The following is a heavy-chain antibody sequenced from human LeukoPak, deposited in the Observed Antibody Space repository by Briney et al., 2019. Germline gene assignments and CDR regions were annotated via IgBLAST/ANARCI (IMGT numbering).Heavy chain of an antibody. CDR1: GFTFSSYW. CDR2: IKQDGSEK. CDR3: ARDRYSGYGSGSSFDY. Sequence: GGSLRLSCAASGFTFSSYWMSWVRQAPGKGLEWVTNIKQDGSEKYYVDSVKGRFTISRDNAKNSLYLQMNSLRAEDTAVYYGARDRYSGYGSGSSFDYWGQGTLVTVSS. D-gene: IGHD3-10*01. J-gene: IGHJ4*02. V-gene: IGHV3-7*01.